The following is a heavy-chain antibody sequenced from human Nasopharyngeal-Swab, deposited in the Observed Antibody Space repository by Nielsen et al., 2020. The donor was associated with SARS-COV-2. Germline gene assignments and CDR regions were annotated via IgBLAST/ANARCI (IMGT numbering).Heavy chain of an antibody. V-gene: IGHV3-74*01. D-gene: IGHD6-19*01. J-gene: IGHJ3*02. Sequence: GESLKISCAASGFTFSSYWMHWVRQAPGKGLVWVSRINSDGSSTRDADSVKGRFTFSRDNAKNTLYLQMNSLRAEDTAVYYCARPGSSGSYDAFDIWGQGTMVTVSS. CDR2: INSDGSST. CDR1: GFTFSSYW. CDR3: ARPGSSGSYDAFDI.